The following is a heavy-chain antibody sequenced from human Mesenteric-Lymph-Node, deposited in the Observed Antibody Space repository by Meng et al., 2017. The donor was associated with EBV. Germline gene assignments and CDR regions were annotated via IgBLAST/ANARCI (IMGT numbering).Heavy chain of an antibody. CDR3: TSTPNPNFYDY. J-gene: IGHJ4*02. Sequence: LQRQESGPGLLKASATLSLTCTVSGGSVSSSSDFWGWIRQPPGKGLEWIASISYSGNSFYNPSLRSRVTISVDTSKNQFSLRVTSVTAADTAVYYCTSTPNPNFYDYWGQGTLVTVSS. CDR1: GGSVSSSSDF. CDR2: ISYSGNS. D-gene: IGHD1-14*01. V-gene: IGHV4-39*01.